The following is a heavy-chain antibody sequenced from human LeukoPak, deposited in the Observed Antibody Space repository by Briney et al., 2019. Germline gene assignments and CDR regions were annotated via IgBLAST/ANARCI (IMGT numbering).Heavy chain of an antibody. J-gene: IGHJ5*02. CDR1: GFTFSNAW. Sequence: GGSLRLSCAASGFTFSNAWMSWVRQAPGKGLEWVGRIKSKTDGGTTDYAAPVKGRFTISRDDSKNTLYLQMNSLKTEDTAVYYCTTHYDYGDYIGWFDPWGQGTLVTVSS. CDR3: TTHYDYGDYIGWFDP. V-gene: IGHV3-15*01. CDR2: IKSKTDGGTT. D-gene: IGHD4-17*01.